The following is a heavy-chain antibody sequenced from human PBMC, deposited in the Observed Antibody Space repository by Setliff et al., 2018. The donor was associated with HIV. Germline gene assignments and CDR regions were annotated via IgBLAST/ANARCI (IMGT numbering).Heavy chain of an antibody. D-gene: IGHD6-13*01. V-gene: IGHV1-24*01. CDR3: ATDPGYSSTWYSESFQH. J-gene: IGHJ1*01. CDR2: FAPEYDKT. CDR1: GYTFTAYY. Sequence: RASVKVSCKASGYTFTAYYIHWVRQAPGKGLEWMGGFAPEYDKTFYAQKFQGRLTMTEDTSTDTAYMELSSLRSDDTAMYYCATDPGYSSTWYSESFQHWGQGTVVTVSS.